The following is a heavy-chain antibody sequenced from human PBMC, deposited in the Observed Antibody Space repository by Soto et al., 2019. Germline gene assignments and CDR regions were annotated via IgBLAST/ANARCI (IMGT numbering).Heavy chain of an antibody. CDR3: ARRYCSGSNCFTGGDWFDP. J-gene: IGHJ5*02. CDR1: GGTFSSNA. Sequence: ASVKVSCKASGGTFSSNAISWVRRAPGQGLEWMGGIIPIFATTHYAQNFQGRVTITADESTSTAYMELSSLTSEDTALYYCARRYCSGSNCFTGGDWFDPWGLGTLVTVPQ. V-gene: IGHV1-69*13. D-gene: IGHD2-15*01. CDR2: IIPIFATT.